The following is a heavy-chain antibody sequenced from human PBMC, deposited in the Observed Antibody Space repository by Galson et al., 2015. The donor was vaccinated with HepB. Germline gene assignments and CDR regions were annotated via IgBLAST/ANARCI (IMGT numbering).Heavy chain of an antibody. CDR2: ISAYNGNT. J-gene: IGHJ6*02. CDR1: GYTFTGYG. D-gene: IGHD6-13*01. Sequence: SVKVSCKASGYTFTGYGISWVRQAPGQGLEWMGWISAYNGNTNYAQKLQGRVTMTTDTSTSTAYMELRSLRSDDTAVYYCARESGSWSRYYYYGMDVWGQGTTVTVSS. CDR3: ARESGSWSRYYYYGMDV. V-gene: IGHV1-18*04.